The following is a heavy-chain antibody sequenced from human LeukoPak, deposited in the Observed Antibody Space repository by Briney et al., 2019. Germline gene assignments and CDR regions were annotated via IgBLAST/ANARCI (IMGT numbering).Heavy chain of an antibody. CDR2: IYYSGST. Sequence: SETLSLTCTVSGGSISSSSYYWSWIRQPPGKGLEWIGYIYYSGSTNYNPSLKSRVTISVDTSKNQFSLKLSSVTAADTAVYYCARVISWDGDYSGMDVWGQGTTVTVSS. CDR1: GGSISSSSYY. CDR3: ARVISWDGDYSGMDV. D-gene: IGHD4-17*01. V-gene: IGHV4-61*01. J-gene: IGHJ6*02.